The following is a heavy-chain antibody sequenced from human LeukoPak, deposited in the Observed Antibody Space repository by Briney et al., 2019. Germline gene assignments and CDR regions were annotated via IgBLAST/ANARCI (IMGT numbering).Heavy chain of an antibody. Sequence: SETLSLTCTVSGYSISSGYFWGWMRPPPGKGLEWIGSIYHSVTTHYNPSLKSRVTISLDTSKNQFSLKLSSVTAADTAIYYCARGISGSGSYGHFDYWGQGILVTVSS. CDR1: GYSISSGYF. CDR2: IYHSVTT. J-gene: IGHJ4*02. CDR3: ARGISGSGSYGHFDY. D-gene: IGHD1-26*01. V-gene: IGHV4-38-2*02.